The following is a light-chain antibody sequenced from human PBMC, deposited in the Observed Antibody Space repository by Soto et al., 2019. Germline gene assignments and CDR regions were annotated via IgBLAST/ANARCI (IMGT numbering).Light chain of an antibody. CDR1: SSDVGGYNY. J-gene: IGLJ2*01. V-gene: IGLV2-14*01. CDR3: SSYTSSSTVV. Sequence: QSALTQPASVSGSPGQAITISCTGTSSDVGGYNYVSWYQQHPGKAPTLMIYDVSNRPSGVSNRFSGSKSGNTASLTISGLQAEDEAEYYCSSYTSSSTVVFGGGNKVTVL. CDR2: DVS.